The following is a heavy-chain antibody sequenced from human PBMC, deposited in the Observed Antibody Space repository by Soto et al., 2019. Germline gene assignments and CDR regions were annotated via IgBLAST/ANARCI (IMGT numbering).Heavy chain of an antibody. V-gene: IGHV2-5*02. CDR2: IYWDDDK. J-gene: IGHJ5*02. CDR1: GFSLSTSGVG. Sequence: QITLKESGPPLVKPTQTLTLTCTFSGFSLSTSGVGVGWIRQPPGKALEWLALIYWDDDKRYSPSLKSRLTSTKDTPKNQVVLTMTNMDPVDTATYYCAHRDSGVLYNWFDPWGQGTLVTVSS. CDR3: AHRDSGVLYNWFDP. D-gene: IGHD2-8*02.